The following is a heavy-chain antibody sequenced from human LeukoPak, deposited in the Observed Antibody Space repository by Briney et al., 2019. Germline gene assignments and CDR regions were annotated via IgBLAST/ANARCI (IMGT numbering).Heavy chain of an antibody. Sequence: SQTLSLTCTVSGGSISSGGYYWSGIRQHPGKGLEWIGYIYYSGSTYYNPSLKSRVTISVDASKNQFSLKLSSVTAADTAVYYCAREPSVTTDDWGQGTLVTVSS. CDR1: GGSISSGGYY. D-gene: IGHD4-17*01. CDR3: AREPSVTTDD. J-gene: IGHJ4*02. V-gene: IGHV4-31*03. CDR2: IYYSGST.